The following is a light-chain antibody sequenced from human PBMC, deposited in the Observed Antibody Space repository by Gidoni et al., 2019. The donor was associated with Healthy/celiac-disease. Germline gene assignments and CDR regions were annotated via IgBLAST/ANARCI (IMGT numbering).Light chain of an antibody. V-gene: IGLV2-8*01. Sequence: HSALPQPPSASGSPGQSVTISCTGTSSDVGGYNYVSWYQQHPGKAPKLMIYEVSKRPSGVPDRFSGSKSGNTASLTVSGLQAEDEADYYCSSYAGSNNFVVFGGGTKLTVL. J-gene: IGLJ2*01. CDR3: SSYAGSNNFVV. CDR2: EVS. CDR1: SSDVGGYNY.